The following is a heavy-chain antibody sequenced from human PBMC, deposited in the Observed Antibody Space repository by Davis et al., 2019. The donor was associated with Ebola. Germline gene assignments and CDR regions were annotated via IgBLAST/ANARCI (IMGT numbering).Heavy chain of an antibody. CDR2: IYTGDSDT. CDR3: ASLRRTITSMDDSFDI. D-gene: IGHD2-2*01. CDR1: DNIFSTYW. Sequence: GESLKISCTHSDNIFSTYWIGWVRQMPGKGLEWMGLIYTGDSDTRYSPSFRGQVTISADKSTKTAFLQWSSLKASDTAMYYCASLRRTITSMDDSFDIWGQGTMVTVSS. V-gene: IGHV5-51*01. J-gene: IGHJ3*02.